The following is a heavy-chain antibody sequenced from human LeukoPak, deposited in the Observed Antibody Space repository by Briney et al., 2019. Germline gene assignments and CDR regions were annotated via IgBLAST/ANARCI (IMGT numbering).Heavy chain of an antibody. CDR1: GYTLTKLS. V-gene: IGHV1-2*02. CDR3: ARDLGYSSRAGYFDY. CDR2: INPNSGGT. D-gene: IGHD6-13*01. Sequence: SVKVSCKVSGYTLTKLSMHWVRQAPGQGLEWMGWINPNSGGTNYAQKFQGRVTMTRDTSISTAYMELSRLRSDDTAVYYCARDLGYSSRAGYFDYWGQGTLVTVSS. J-gene: IGHJ4*02.